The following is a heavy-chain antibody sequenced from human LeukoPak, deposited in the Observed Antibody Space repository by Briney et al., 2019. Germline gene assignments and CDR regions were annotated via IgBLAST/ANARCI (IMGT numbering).Heavy chain of an antibody. CDR1: GFTFSSYA. CDR3: AKFAGYGSGSYPSQDYYYYGMDV. CDR2: ISGSGGST. J-gene: IGHJ6*02. Sequence: PGGSPRLSCAASGFTFSSYAMSWVRQAPGKGLEWVSAISGSGGSTYYADSVKGRFTISRDNSKNTLYLQMNSLRAEDTAVYYCAKFAGYGSGSYPSQDYYYYGMDVWGQGTTVTVSS. V-gene: IGHV3-23*01. D-gene: IGHD3-10*01.